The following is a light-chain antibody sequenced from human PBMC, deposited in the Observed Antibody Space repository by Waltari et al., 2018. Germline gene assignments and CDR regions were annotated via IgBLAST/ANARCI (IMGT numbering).Light chain of an antibody. CDR1: QSISSW. J-gene: IGKJ2*01. V-gene: IGKV1-5*01. CDR2: DAS. CDR3: QQYNSYSLT. Sequence: DIPMTQSPSTLSASVGDRVTITCRASQSISSWLAWYQQKPGKAPKLLIFDASTLESGVPSRFSGSGSGTEFTLTITSLQADDFATYYCQQYNSYSLTFGQGTKLEIK.